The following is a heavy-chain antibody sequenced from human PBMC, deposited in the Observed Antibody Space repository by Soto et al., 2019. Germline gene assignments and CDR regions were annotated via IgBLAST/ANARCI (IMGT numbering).Heavy chain of an antibody. Sequence: GGSLRLSCVASGFTFSTYGMNWVRQAPWKGLDWVSGISRSGDRTGHADSVKGRFTISRDNSKNTLYLQMNSLRAEDTAVYYCAKGRGSDWYSDFDIWGQGTMVTVSS. CDR1: GFTFSTYG. CDR3: AKGRGSDWYSDFDI. V-gene: IGHV3-23*01. D-gene: IGHD6-13*01. J-gene: IGHJ3*02. CDR2: ISRSGDRT.